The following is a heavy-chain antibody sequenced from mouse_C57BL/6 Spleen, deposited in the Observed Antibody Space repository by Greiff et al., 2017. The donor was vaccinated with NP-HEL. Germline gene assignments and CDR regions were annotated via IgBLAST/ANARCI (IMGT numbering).Heavy chain of an antibody. D-gene: IGHD1-1*01. V-gene: IGHV1-55*01. Sequence: VQLQQPGAELVKPGASVKMSCKASGYTFTSYWITWVKQRPGQGLEWIGDIYPGSGSTNYNEKFKSKATLTVDTSSSTAYMQLSSLTSEDSAVYYCARTPPLYYYGSSYEGYWGQGTTLTVSS. CDR1: GYTFTSYW. CDR2: IYPGSGST. J-gene: IGHJ2*01. CDR3: ARTPPLYYYGSSYEGY.